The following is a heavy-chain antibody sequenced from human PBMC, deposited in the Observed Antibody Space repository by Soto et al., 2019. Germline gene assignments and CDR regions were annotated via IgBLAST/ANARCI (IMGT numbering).Heavy chain of an antibody. CDR3: ARGPGYSYAFTPDSYYYGMDV. J-gene: IGHJ6*02. Sequence: ASVKVSCKASGYTFTSYGISWVRQAPGQGLEWMGWISAYNGNTNYAQKLQGRVTMTTDTSTSTAYMELRSLRSDDTAVYYCARGPGYSYAFTPDSYYYGMDVWGQGTTVTVSS. CDR2: ISAYNGNT. D-gene: IGHD5-18*01. CDR1: GYTFTSYG. V-gene: IGHV1-18*04.